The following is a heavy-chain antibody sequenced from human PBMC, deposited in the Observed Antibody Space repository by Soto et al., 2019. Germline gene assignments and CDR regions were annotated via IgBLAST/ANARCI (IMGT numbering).Heavy chain of an antibody. CDR1: CGSISSYY. D-gene: IGHD2-2*01. CDR3: ARGVGYCSSTGCSRRYYYGMDV. J-gene: IGHJ6*02. V-gene: IGHV4-4*07. CDR2: IYTSGST. Sequence: SETLSLTCTVSCGSISSYYWIWIRQPAGKGLEWIGRIYTSGSTNYNPSLKRRVTMSVDTSKNQFSLKLSSVTAADTAVYYCARGVGYCSSTGCSRRYYYGMDVWGQGTTVTVS.